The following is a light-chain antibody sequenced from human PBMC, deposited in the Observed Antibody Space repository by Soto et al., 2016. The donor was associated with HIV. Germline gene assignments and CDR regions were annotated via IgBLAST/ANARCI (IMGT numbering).Light chain of an antibody. V-gene: IGLV3-19*01. CDR1: SLRSYY. CDR2: GKN. CDR3: NSRDSSGNHVV. J-gene: IGLJ2*01. Sequence: SSELTQDPTVSVALGQTVRITCQGDSLRSYYASWYQQKPGQAPVLVIYGKNNRPSGIPERFSGSSSGNTASLTITGAQAEDETDYYCNSRDSSGNHVVFGGGTKLT.